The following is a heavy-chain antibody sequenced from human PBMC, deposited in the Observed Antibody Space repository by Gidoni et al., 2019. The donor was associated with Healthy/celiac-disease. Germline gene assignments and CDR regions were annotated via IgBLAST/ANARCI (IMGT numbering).Heavy chain of an antibody. Sequence: QVQLQESGPGLVKPSDTLSLTCAVSGYSSSSGYYWGWLRQPPGKGWEWIGSTYHSGSTYYNPALKSRVTISVDASKNQFSLKLSSVTAADTAVYYCARHGDPWELLPGFLVYWGQGTLVTVSS. CDR2: TYHSGST. V-gene: IGHV4-38-2*01. CDR3: ARHGDPWELLPGFLVY. D-gene: IGHD1-26*01. J-gene: IGHJ4*02. CDR1: GYSSSSGYY.